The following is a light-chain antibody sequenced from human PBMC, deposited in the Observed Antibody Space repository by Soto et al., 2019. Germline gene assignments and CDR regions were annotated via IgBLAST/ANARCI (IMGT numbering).Light chain of an antibody. V-gene: IGLV2-14*03. Sequence: QSALTQPASVSGSPGQSITISCTGTNSDIGGYNYVSWYQQHPGKAPKLMIYDVSNRPSGVSYRFSGSKSGNTASLTISGLQAEDEADYYCSSYTSRSTLGVFGGVTQLTVL. CDR2: DVS. CDR1: NSDIGGYNY. J-gene: IGLJ2*01. CDR3: SSYTSRSTLGV.